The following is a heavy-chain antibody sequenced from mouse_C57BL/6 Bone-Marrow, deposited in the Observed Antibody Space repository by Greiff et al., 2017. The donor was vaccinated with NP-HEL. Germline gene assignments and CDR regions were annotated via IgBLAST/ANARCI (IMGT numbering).Heavy chain of an antibody. CDR1: GYSFTGYY. V-gene: IGHV1-42*01. CDR3: ARSQGGSFAY. CDR2: INPSTGGT. J-gene: IGHJ3*01. Sequence: EVKVVESGPELVKPGASVKISCKASGYSFTGYYMNWVKQSPEKSLEWIGEINPSTGGTTYNQKFKAKATLTVDKSSSTAYMQLKSLTSEDSAVYYCARSQGGSFAYWGQGTLVTVSA.